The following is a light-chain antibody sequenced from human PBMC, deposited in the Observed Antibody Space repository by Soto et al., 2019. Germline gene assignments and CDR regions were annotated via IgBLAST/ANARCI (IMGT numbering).Light chain of an antibody. CDR2: QVS. CDR3: SSYAGDNSRV. J-gene: IGLJ1*01. CDR1: SSVVGGYDY. V-gene: IGLV2-8*01. Sequence: SVLTQPPSASGSPGQSVTISCTGTSSVVGGYDYVSWYQQHPGKAPKLMIYQVSKRPSGVPDRFSGPKSGNTASLTVSGLQAEDEADYYCSSYAGDNSRVFGTGTKVTVL.